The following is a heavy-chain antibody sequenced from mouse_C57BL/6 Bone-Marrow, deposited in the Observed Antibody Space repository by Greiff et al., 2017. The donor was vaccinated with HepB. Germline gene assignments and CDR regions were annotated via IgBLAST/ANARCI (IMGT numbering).Heavy chain of an antibody. J-gene: IGHJ3*01. V-gene: IGHV5-6*01. CDR1: GFTFSSYG. D-gene: IGHD1-1*01. CDR2: ISSGGSYT. Sequence: DVHLVESGGDLVKPGGSLKLSCAASGFTFSSYGMSWVRQTPDKRLEWVATISSGGSYTYYPDSVKGRFTISRDNAKNTLYLQMSSLKSEDTAMYYCARPGDYYGSSYVWFAYWGQGTLVTVSA. CDR3: ARPGDYYGSSYVWFAY.